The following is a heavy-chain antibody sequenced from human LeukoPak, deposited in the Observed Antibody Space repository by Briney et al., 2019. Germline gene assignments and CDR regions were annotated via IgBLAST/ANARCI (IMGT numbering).Heavy chain of an antibody. CDR3: AKEGHKHGIPYFDC. Sequence: GGSLRLSCAASGFTFTNYAMSWVRQAPGKGLEWVSGINDDGGSTYYADSVKGRFTISRDNSRNTLYLQMNSLRADDTAVYYRAKEGHKHGIPYFDCWGQGALVTVSS. J-gene: IGHJ4*02. D-gene: IGHD2-8*01. V-gene: IGHV3-23*01. CDR1: GFTFTNYA. CDR2: INDDGGST.